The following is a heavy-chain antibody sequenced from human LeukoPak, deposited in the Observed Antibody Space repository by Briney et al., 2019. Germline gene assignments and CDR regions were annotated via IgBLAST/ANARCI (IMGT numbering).Heavy chain of an antibody. CDR1: GFAFSSYA. CDR2: ISYDGSNK. J-gene: IGHJ4*02. CDR3: ARDRILTGYYPYFDY. V-gene: IGHV3-30-3*01. D-gene: IGHD3-9*01. Sequence: GRSLRLSCAASGFAFSSYAMHWVRQAPGKGLEWVAVISYDGSNKYYADSVKGRFTISRDNSKNTLYLQMNSLRAEDTAVYYCARDRILTGYYPYFDYWGQGTLVTVSS.